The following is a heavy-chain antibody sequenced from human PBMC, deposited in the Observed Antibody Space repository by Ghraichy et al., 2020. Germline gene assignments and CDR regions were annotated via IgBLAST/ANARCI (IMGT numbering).Heavy chain of an antibody. CDR3: AKEIFASGSYSGYYYYGMDV. Sequence: GGSLRLSCAASGFTFSSYGMHWVRQAPGKGLEWVAVISYDGSNKYYADSVKGRFTISRDNSKNTLYLQMNSLRAEDTAVYYCAKEIFASGSYSGYYYYGMDVWGQGTTVTVSS. D-gene: IGHD1-26*01. CDR1: GFTFSSYG. CDR2: ISYDGSNK. V-gene: IGHV3-30*18. J-gene: IGHJ6*02.